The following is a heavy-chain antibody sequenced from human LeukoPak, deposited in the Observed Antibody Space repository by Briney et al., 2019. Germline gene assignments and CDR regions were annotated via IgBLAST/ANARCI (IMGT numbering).Heavy chain of an antibody. V-gene: IGHV1-2*02. D-gene: IGHD6-19*01. CDR1: GYTFTGYY. Sequence: GASVKVSCKASGYTFTGYYMHWVRQAPGQGLEWMGWINPNSGGTNYAQKFQGRVTMTRDTSISTAYMELSRLRSDDTAVYYCARGGWLSILHNWFDPWGQGTLVTVSS. CDR2: INPNSGGT. CDR3: ARGGWLSILHNWFDP. J-gene: IGHJ5*02.